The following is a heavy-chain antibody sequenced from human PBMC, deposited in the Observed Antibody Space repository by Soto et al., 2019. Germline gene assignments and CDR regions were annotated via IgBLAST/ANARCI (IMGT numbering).Heavy chain of an antibody. D-gene: IGHD6-19*01. CDR1: GFTFSSYS. Sequence: PGGSLRLSCSASGFTFSSYSMNWVRQAPGKGLEWVSSISSSSSYIYYADSVKGRFTISRDNAKNSLYLQMNSLRAEDTAVYYCARDXGSSGWSHLTTWYGMDVWGQGTTVTVSS. CDR3: ARDXGSSGWSHLTTWYGMDV. V-gene: IGHV3-21*01. CDR2: ISSSSSYI. J-gene: IGHJ6*02.